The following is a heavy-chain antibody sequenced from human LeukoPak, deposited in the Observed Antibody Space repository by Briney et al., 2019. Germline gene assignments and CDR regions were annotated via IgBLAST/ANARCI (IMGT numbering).Heavy chain of an antibody. CDR3: ASDRSSWNPGAPY. J-gene: IGHJ4*02. CDR2: LYYSGTT. Sequence: SETLSLTCSVSGDSISSGNYYWGWLRQPPGKGLEWIGNLYYSGTTYYNPSFKSRVTISVDTSKNQFSLKLSSVTAADTAVYYCASDRSSWNPGAPYWGQGTLVTVSS. CDR1: GDSISSGNYY. V-gene: IGHV4-39*01. D-gene: IGHD6-13*01.